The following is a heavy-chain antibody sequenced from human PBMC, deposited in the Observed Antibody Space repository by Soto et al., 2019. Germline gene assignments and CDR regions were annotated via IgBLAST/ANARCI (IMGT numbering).Heavy chain of an antibody. CDR2: IIPIFGTA. CDR1: GGTFSSYA. CDR3: ASLRGSTSSEHLNYYYYYGMDV. D-gene: IGHD2-2*01. V-gene: IGHV1-69*13. J-gene: IGHJ6*02. Sequence: SVEVSCKXSGGTFSSYAISWVRQAPGQGLEWMGGIIPIFGTANYAQKFQGRVTITADESTSTAYMELSSLRSEDTAVYYCASLRGSTSSEHLNYYYYYGMDVWGQGTTVTVSS.